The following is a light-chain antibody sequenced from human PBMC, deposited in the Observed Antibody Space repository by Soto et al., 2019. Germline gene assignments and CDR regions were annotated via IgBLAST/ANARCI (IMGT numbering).Light chain of an antibody. CDR3: QQYTNWPYT. J-gene: IGKJ2*01. Sequence: EIVMTQSPATLSVSPGERASLSCRASQSVGSNLAWYQQTAGQAPRLLIYGASTRATGIPARFSGSGSGTDFPLSSSRQQSEDFAVYSCQQYTNWPYTFGQGTELEIK. V-gene: IGKV3-15*01. CDR1: QSVGSN. CDR2: GAS.